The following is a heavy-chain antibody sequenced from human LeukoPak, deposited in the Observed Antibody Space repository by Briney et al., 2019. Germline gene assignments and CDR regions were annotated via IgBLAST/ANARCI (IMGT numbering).Heavy chain of an antibody. CDR1: GFTFSTNR. D-gene: IGHD3-10*02. V-gene: IGHV3-21*01. CDR3: AALGITMIGGV. J-gene: IGHJ6*04. CDR2: IISSTAYT. Sequence: GGSLRLSCAASGFTFSTNRMTWVRPAPGRGLEWVASIISSTAYTTYADSLKGPFTISRDNATNSLYRQMNSLRAEETAVFYCAALGITMIGGVWGKGTTVTISS.